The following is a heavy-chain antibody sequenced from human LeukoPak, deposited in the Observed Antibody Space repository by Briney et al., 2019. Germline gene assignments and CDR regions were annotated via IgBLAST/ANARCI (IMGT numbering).Heavy chain of an antibody. CDR2: IIPIFGTA. V-gene: IGHV1-69*06. D-gene: IGHD6-19*01. J-gene: IGHJ6*04. Sequence: PRASVTVSCKASGGTFSSYAISWVRQAPGQGLEWMGGIIPIFGTANYAQKFQGRVTITADKSTSTAYMELSSLRSEDTAVYYCARSGWLGMDVWGKGTTVTVSS. CDR3: ARSGWLGMDV. CDR1: GGTFSSYA.